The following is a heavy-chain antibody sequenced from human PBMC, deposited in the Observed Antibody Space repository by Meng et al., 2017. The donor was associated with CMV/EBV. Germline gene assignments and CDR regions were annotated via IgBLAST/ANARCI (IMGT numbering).Heavy chain of an antibody. CDR3: ARESDYGMDV. CDR2: INSDGSSI. V-gene: IGHV3-74*01. Sequence: ETLSLTCAASGFTFSSYWMHWVRQAPGKGLVWVSRINSDGSSISYADSVKGRFTISRDNAKNTLYLQMNSLRAEDTAVYYCARESDYGMDVWGQGTTVTVSS. J-gene: IGHJ6*02. CDR1: GFTFSSYW.